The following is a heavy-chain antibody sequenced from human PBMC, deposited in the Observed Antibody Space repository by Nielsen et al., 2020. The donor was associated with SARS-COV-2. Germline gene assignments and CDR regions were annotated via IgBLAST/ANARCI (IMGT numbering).Heavy chain of an antibody. CDR1: GYTFTGYY. J-gene: IGHJ4*02. V-gene: IGHV1-2*06. Sequence: ASVKVSCKASGYTFTGYYMHWVRQAPGQGLEWMGRINPNSGGTNYAQKLQGRVTMTTDTSTSTAYMELRSLRSDDTAVYYCARTRITGTTRADYWGQGTLVTVSS. CDR3: ARTRITGTTRADY. D-gene: IGHD1-7*01. CDR2: INPNSGGT.